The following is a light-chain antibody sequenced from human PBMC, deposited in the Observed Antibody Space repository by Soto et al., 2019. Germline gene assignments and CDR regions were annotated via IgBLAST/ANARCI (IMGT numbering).Light chain of an antibody. CDR1: QSISSW. Sequence: DIQMTQSPSTLSASVGDRVTTTCRASQSISSWLAWYQQKPGRAPKLLIYKASSLESGVPSRFSGSGSGTDFTFTINSLQPEDIATYYCQQYDNLPLTFGGGTKVDIK. CDR3: QQYDNLPLT. CDR2: KAS. V-gene: IGKV1-5*03. J-gene: IGKJ4*01.